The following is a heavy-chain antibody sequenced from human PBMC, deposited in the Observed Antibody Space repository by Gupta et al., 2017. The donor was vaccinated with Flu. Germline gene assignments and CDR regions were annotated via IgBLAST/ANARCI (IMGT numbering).Heavy chain of an antibody. CDR3: AKEGVGSGYYFDH. Sequence: EVHLLESGGGMVQRGGSLRLSCAASGFTFSSHGMRWVRQAPGKGLQWVSGISGGGDRVYYTDSVEGRFTISRDNSKNTLYLQMNSLTDEDTAVYYCAKEGVGSGYYFDHWGQGTLVTVSS. V-gene: IGHV3-23*01. D-gene: IGHD5-12*01. J-gene: IGHJ4*02. CDR2: ISGGGDRV. CDR1: GFTFSSHG.